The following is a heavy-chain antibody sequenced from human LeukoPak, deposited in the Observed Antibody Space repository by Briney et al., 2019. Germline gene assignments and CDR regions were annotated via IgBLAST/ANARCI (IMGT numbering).Heavy chain of an antibody. J-gene: IGHJ5*02. CDR2: IKEDGSEK. CDR3: ARVSGHSGSP. Sequence: PGGSLRLSCIDSGFTFSVFWMGWVRQAPGKGLEWVATIKEDGSEKYYVDSVKGRFTISRDNAKNSLYLQMNSLRGEDTAVYYCARVSGHSGSPWGQGTLVTVAS. D-gene: IGHD5-12*01. CDR1: GFTFSVFW. V-gene: IGHV3-7*05.